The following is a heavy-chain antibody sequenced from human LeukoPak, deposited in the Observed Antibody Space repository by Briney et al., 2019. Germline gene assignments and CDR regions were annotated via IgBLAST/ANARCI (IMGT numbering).Heavy chain of an antibody. D-gene: IGHD1-26*01. Sequence: GSLRLSCAASGFTFSSYAMSWVRQAPGKGVEWVSTIIGSGRSSFYADSVKGRFTISRDNSKNTLFLQMNSLRAEDTAVYYCAKDRVGAILYFDSWGQGTLVTVSS. CDR3: AKDRVGAILYFDS. J-gene: IGHJ4*02. CDR1: GFTFSSYA. CDR2: IIGSGRSS. V-gene: IGHV3-23*01.